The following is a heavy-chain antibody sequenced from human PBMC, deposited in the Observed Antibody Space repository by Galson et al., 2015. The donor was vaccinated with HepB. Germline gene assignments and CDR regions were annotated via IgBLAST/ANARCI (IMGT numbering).Heavy chain of an antibody. J-gene: IGHJ6*04. D-gene: IGHD2-15*01. CDR1: GFTFSSYG. CDR3: ARASRVLVVVAATPPRDLDV. V-gene: IGHV3-33*01. CDR2: IWYDGSNK. Sequence: SLRLSCAASGFTFSSYGMHWVRQAPGKGLEWVAVIWYDGSNKYYADSVKGRFTISRDNSKNTLYLQMNSLRAEDTAVYYCARASRVLVVVAATPPRDLDVWGKGTTVTVSS.